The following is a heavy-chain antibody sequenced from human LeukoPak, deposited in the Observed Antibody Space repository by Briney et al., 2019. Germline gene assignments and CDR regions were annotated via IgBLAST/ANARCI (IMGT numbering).Heavy chain of an antibody. V-gene: IGHV3-7*01. CDR2: IKQDGSQR. J-gene: IGHJ4*02. D-gene: IGHD6-6*01. CDR1: GFTFSDYW. Sequence: GGSLRLSCTASGFTFSDYWMTWVRQAPGKGPEWVANIKQDGSQRYYVDSVRGRFAISRDNAKNSLFLQMNGLRAEDTAVYYCARRGGSSSRRSPIDYWGQGTLVTVSS. CDR3: ARRGGSSSRRSPIDY.